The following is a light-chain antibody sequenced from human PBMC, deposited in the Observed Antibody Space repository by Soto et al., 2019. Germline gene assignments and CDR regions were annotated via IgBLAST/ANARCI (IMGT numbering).Light chain of an antibody. V-gene: IGKV3-15*01. J-gene: IGKJ1*01. CDR2: RAS. CDR3: QQYNNWPQT. Sequence: IVITQSPATLSVSPGERATLSCRASQNIYSNVAWYQQRPGQAPRLLIYRASTRAPGIPARFSGSGSGTEFTLTISSLQSEDFAEYHCQQYNNWPQTFGQGTKVDI. CDR1: QNIYSN.